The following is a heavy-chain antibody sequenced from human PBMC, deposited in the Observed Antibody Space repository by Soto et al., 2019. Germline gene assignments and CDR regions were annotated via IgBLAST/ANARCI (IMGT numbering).Heavy chain of an antibody. CDR3: ARGGYSNYVLGWFDP. CDR2: INAGNGNT. J-gene: IGHJ5*02. CDR1: GYTFTSYA. V-gene: IGHV1-3*01. D-gene: IGHD4-4*01. Sequence: QVQLVQSGAEVKKPGASVKVSCKASGYTFTSYAMHWVRQAPGQRLEWMGWINAGNGNTKYSQKFQGRVTITRDTSASTAYMELSSLRSEDTAVYYCARGGYSNYVLGWFDPWGQGTLVTVSS.